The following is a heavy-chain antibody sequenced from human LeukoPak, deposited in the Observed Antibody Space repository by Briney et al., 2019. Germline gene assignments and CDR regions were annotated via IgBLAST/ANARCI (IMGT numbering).Heavy chain of an antibody. Sequence: VASVKVSCKASGYTFTSYGISWVRQAPGQGLEWMGWISAYNGNTNYAQKLQGRVTMTTDTSTSTAYMELRSLRSDDTAVYYCARDRGYSGYAEYYFDYWGQGTLVTVSS. CDR3: ARDRGYSGYAEYYFDY. CDR1: GYTFTSYG. V-gene: IGHV1-18*01. D-gene: IGHD5-12*01. J-gene: IGHJ4*02. CDR2: ISAYNGNT.